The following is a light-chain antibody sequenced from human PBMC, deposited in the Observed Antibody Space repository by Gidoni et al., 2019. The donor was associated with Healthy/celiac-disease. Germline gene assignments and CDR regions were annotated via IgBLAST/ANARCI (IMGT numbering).Light chain of an antibody. V-gene: IGKV3-15*01. CDR2: GAS. J-gene: IGKJ4*01. CDR1: QSVSSN. CDR3: QQYNNWPPLT. Sequence: IVMTHSPATLSLSPGERATLSCRASQSVSSNLAWYQQKPGQAPRILIYGASTRATGIPARFSGSGSGTEFTLTISSLQSEDFAVYYCQQYNNWPPLTFGGXTKVEIK.